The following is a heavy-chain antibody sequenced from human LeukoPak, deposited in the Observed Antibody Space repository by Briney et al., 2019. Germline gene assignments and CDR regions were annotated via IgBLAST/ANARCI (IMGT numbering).Heavy chain of an antibody. V-gene: IGHV4-34*01. D-gene: IGHD5-24*01. CDR1: GGSFSGYY. CDR3: ARVAQGRWLQLSAYYYYYYYMGV. J-gene: IGHJ6*03. CDR2: INHSGST. Sequence: PSETLSLTCAVYGGSFSGYYWSWIRQPPGKGLEWIGEINHSGSTNYNPSLKSRVTISVDTSKNQFSPKLSSVTAADTAVYYCARVAQGRWLQLSAYYYYYYYMGVWGKGTTVTVSS.